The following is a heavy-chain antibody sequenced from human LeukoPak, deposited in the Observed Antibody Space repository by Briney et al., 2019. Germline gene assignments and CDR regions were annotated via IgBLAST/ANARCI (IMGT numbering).Heavy chain of an antibody. CDR1: GGSFSGYY. D-gene: IGHD5-12*01. V-gene: IGHV4-34*01. CDR2: INHSGST. J-gene: IGHJ4*02. Sequence: SETLSLTCAVYGGSFSGYYWSWIRQPPGKGLEWIGEINHSGSTNYNPSLKSRVTISVDTSKNQFSLKLSSVTAADTAVYFCAGGDSGYVLYWGQGALVTVSS. CDR3: AGGDSGYVLY.